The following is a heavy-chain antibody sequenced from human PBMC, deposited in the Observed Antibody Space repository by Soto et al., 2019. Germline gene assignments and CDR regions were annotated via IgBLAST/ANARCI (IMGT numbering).Heavy chain of an antibody. CDR1: GFTFSTYA. CDR2: VSYEGSKK. CDR3: ARDCGRCYSGFDS. D-gene: IGHD2-15*01. Sequence: GGSLRLSCAASGFTFSTYAMHWVRQAPGKGLEWVAIVSYEGSKKYYVDSVRGRFTISRDNSNNTLYLQMDSLRGDDTAVYYCARDCGRCYSGFDSWGQGTLVTVSS. V-gene: IGHV3-30*03. J-gene: IGHJ4*02.